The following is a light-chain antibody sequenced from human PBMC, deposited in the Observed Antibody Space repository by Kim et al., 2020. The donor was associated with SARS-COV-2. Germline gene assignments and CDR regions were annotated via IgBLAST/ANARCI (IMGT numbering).Light chain of an antibody. Sequence: DIQMTQSPSSLSTSVGDRVTITCRASQNINIYLHWYQQKPGKAPKLLIYAASVLQSGVPSRFSGSGSGTDFTLTISSLQPEDFATYYCEQSYSTPRTFGQGTKLEI. CDR2: AAS. CDR3: EQSYSTPRT. V-gene: IGKV1-39*01. CDR1: QNINIY. J-gene: IGKJ2*01.